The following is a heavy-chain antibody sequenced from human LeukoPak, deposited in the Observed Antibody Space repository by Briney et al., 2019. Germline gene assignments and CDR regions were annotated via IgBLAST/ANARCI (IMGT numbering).Heavy chain of an antibody. Sequence: GGSLRLSCAASGFTFSSYSMNWVRQAPGKGLEWVSSISSSSSYIYYADSVKGRFTISRDNAKNSLYLQMNSLRAEDTAAYYCARGGSGWSFVYWGQGTLVTVSS. D-gene: IGHD6-19*01. J-gene: IGHJ4*02. CDR1: GFTFSSYS. V-gene: IGHV3-21*01. CDR2: ISSSSSYI. CDR3: ARGGSGWSFVY.